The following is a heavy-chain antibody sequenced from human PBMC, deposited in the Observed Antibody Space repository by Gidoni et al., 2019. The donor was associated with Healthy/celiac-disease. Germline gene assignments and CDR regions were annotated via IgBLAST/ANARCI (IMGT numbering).Heavy chain of an antibody. J-gene: IGHJ4*02. Sequence: EVQLVEPGGGLVQPGGSLKLSCAASGFPFSGSAMHWVRQASGKGLGWVGRIRSKANSYATAYAASVKGRFTISRDDSKNTAYLQMNSLKTEDTAVYYCTRTPELRRGESNGYWGQGTLVTVSS. D-gene: IGHD3-10*01. CDR3: TRTPELRRGESNGY. CDR1: GFPFSGSA. CDR2: IRSKANSYAT. V-gene: IGHV3-73*02.